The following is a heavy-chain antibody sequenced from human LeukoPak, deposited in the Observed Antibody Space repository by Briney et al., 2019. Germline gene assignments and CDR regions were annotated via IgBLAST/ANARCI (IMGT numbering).Heavy chain of an antibody. J-gene: IGHJ5*02. CDR3: ARGQLTNWFDP. Sequence: LETLSLTCAVYGGSFSGYYWSWIRQPPGKGLEWIGEINHSGSTNYNPSLKSRVTISVDTSKNQFSLKLSSVTAADTAVYYCARGQLTNWFDPWGQGTLVTVSS. V-gene: IGHV4-34*01. CDR1: GGSFSGYY. CDR2: INHSGST. D-gene: IGHD1-1*01.